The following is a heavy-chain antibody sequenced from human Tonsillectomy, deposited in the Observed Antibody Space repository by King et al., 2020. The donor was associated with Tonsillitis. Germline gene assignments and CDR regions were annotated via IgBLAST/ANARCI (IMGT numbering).Heavy chain of an antibody. Sequence: QLVQSGAEVKKPGASVKVSCKASDYTFTTYGISWVRQAPGQGLEWMGWISDYNGNTYYAQMLQDRVTMTTDTSTSTAYMELRSLRSDDTAVYYCARDPSCGDYDFLSGNVAPFDYWGQGTLVTVSS. V-gene: IGHV1-18*01. CDR2: ISDYNGNT. CDR3: ARDPSCGDYDFLSGNVAPFDY. J-gene: IGHJ4*02. D-gene: IGHD3-3*01. CDR1: DYTFTTYG.